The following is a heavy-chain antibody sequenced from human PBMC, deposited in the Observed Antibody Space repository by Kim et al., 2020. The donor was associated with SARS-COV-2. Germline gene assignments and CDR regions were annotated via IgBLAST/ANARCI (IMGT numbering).Heavy chain of an antibody. J-gene: IGHJ6*03. CDR3: ASRIGGRTILSYMDV. V-gene: IGHV4-31*03. CDR2: ISYNGFT. CDR1: GGSIGSGGYY. D-gene: IGHD2-15*01. Sequence: SETLSLTCTVSGGSIGSGGYYCNWVRQHPGEGLEWIGYISYNGFTYYNPSLKSRATISLDTSKNQFSLRLTSVTAADTAVYHCASRIGGRTILSYMDVWG.